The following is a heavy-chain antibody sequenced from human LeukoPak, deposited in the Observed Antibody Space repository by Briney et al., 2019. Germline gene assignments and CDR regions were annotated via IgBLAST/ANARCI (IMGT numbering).Heavy chain of an antibody. D-gene: IGHD5-18*01. V-gene: IGHV1-2*06. CDR3: ARDLRLGRGYSYGV. CDR1: GYTVTGYY. J-gene: IGHJ4*02. Sequence: GASVKVSCKASGYTVTGYYMHWVRQAPGQGLEWMGRINPNSGGTNYAQKFQGRVTMTRDTSISTAYMELSRLRSDDTAVYYCARDLRLGRGYSYGVWGQGTLVTVSS. CDR2: INPNSGGT.